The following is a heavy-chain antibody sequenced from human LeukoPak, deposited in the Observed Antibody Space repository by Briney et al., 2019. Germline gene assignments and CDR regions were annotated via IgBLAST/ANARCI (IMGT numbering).Heavy chain of an antibody. D-gene: IGHD5-18*01. CDR2: IRYDGTNK. CDR1: GFTFSSYG. V-gene: IGHV3-30*02. J-gene: IGHJ4*02. Sequence: GGSLRLSCAASGFTFSSYGMNWVRQAPGKGLEWVAFIRYDGTNKYYADSVKGRFTISRDNSKNTMYLQMNSLRAEDTAVYFCAAGRDTAMVRLDYWGQGTLVTVS. CDR3: AAGRDTAMVRLDY.